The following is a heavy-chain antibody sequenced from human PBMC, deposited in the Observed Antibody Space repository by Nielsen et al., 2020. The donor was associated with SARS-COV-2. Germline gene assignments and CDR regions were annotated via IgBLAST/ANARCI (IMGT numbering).Heavy chain of an antibody. CDR3: ARHPGRIQLWLNY. V-gene: IGHV4-39*01. CDR1: GGSISSSSYY. J-gene: IGHJ4*02. Sequence: GSLRLSCTVSGGSISSSSYYWGWIRQPPGKGLEWIGSIYYSGSTYYNPSLKSRVTISVDTSKNQFSLKLSSVTAADTAVYYCARHPGRIQLWLNYWGQGTLVTVSS. D-gene: IGHD5-18*01. CDR2: IYYSGST.